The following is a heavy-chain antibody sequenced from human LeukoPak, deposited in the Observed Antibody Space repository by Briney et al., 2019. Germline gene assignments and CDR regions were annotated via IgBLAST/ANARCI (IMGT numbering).Heavy chain of an antibody. CDR3: ARDRGYYYDSSGRDAFDI. CDR1: GYTFTGYY. J-gene: IGHJ3*02. D-gene: IGHD3-22*01. V-gene: IGHV1-2*06. CDR2: INPNSGGT. Sequence: ASVKVSCKASGYTFTGYYMHWVRQAPGQGLEWMGRINPNSGGTNYAQKFQGRVTMTRDTSISTAYMELSRLRSDDTAVYYCARDRGYYYDSSGRDAFDIWGQGTMVTVSS.